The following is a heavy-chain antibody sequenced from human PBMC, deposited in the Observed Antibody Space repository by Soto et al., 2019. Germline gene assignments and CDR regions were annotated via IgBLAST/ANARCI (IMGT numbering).Heavy chain of an antibody. J-gene: IGHJ6*02. CDR1: GGTFSSYA. CDR3: ASFWGVPGEGYYYGMDV. D-gene: IGHD3-16*01. Sequence: QVQLVQSGAEVKKPGSSVKVSCKASGGTFSSYAISWVRQAPGQGLEWMGGIIPIFGTANYAQKFQGRVTITADESTRTAYMELSSLRSEDTAVYYCASFWGVPGEGYYYGMDVWGQGTTVTVSS. CDR2: IIPIFGTA. V-gene: IGHV1-69*12.